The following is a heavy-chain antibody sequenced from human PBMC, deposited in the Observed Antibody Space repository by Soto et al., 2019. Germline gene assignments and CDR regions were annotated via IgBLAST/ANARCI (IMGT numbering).Heavy chain of an antibody. V-gene: IGHV4-34*01. J-gene: IGHJ6*02. Sequence: SETLSLTCAVYGGSFSGYYWSWIRQPPGKXLEWIGEINHSGSTNYNPSIKSRVTISVDTSKNQYSLKMRSVTAADRAVYYCARGRVMAGGYSSSWYSYYYGMDGWGQGTTVTVSS. CDR3: ARGRVMAGGYSSSWYSYYYGMDG. D-gene: IGHD6-13*01. CDR2: INHSGST. CDR1: GGSFSGYY.